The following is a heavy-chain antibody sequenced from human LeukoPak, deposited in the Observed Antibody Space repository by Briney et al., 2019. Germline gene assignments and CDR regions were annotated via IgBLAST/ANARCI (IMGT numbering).Heavy chain of an antibody. J-gene: IGHJ4*02. CDR3: ARSGITIFGVVIHYFDY. V-gene: IGHV3-21*01. Sequence: PGGSLRLSCAASGFTFSSYSMNWVRQAPGKGLEWVSSISSSSSYIYYADSVKGRFTISRDNAKNSLYLQMNSLRAEDTAVYYCARSGITIFGVVIHYFDYWGQGTLVTVSS. CDR2: ISSSSSYI. D-gene: IGHD3-3*01. CDR1: GFTFSSYS.